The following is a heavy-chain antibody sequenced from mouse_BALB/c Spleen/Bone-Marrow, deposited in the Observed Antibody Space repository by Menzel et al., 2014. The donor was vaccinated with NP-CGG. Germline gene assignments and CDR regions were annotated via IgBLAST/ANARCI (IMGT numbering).Heavy chain of an antibody. CDR1: GFNIKDTY. V-gene: IGHV14-3*02. D-gene: IGHD5-1-1*01. Sequence: EVQLQQSGAELVKPGASVKLSCTASGFNIKDTYMHWVKQRPEQGLEWIGGIDPANGNTKFAPKFQGKATITADTSSNTAYLHLSSLTSEDTAVYYCARGIPHYPMDFWGQGTSVTVSS. CDR3: ARGIPHYPMDF. J-gene: IGHJ4*01. CDR2: IDPANGNT.